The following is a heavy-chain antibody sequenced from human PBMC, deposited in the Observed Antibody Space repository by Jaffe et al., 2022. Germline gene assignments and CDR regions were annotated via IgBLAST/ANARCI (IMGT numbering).Heavy chain of an antibody. CDR1: GFTFGDYA. J-gene: IGHJ4*02. V-gene: IGHV3-49*03. Sequence: EVQLVESGGGLVQPGRSLRLSCTASGFTFGDYAMSWFRQAPGKGLEWVGFIRSKAYGGTTEYAASVKGRFTISRDDSKSIAYLQMNSLKTEDTAVYYCTRDCRLLGRSPDYWGQGTLVTVSS. D-gene: IGHD3-3*02. CDR3: TRDCRLLGRSPDY. CDR2: IRSKAYGGTT.